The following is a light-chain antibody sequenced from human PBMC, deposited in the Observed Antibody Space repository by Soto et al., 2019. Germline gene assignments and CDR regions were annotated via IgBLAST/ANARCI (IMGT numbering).Light chain of an antibody. V-gene: IGKV3-20*01. CDR1: QSVSSSY. CDR2: GAS. Sequence: EIVLTQSPGTLSLSPGERATLSCRASQSVSSSYLAWYQQKPGQAPRLLIYGASSRATGIPDRFSGSGSGTDFTLTISRLEPEDFAVYYCQQYGSSPNLTFGGGTKVDI. CDR3: QQYGSSPNLT. J-gene: IGKJ4*01.